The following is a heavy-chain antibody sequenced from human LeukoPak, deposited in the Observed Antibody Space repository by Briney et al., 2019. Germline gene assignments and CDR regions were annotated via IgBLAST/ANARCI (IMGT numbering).Heavy chain of an antibody. D-gene: IGHD3-9*01. CDR1: GGTFSSYA. CDR3: ARAPLILNAESSYYFDY. J-gene: IGHJ4*02. Sequence: GASVKVSCKASGGTFSSYAISWVRQAPGQGLEWMGKIISIFGTANYAQKFQGRVTITTDESTSTAYMELSSLRSEDTAVYYCARAPLILNAESSYYFDYWGQGTLVTVSS. CDR2: IISIFGTA. V-gene: IGHV1-69*05.